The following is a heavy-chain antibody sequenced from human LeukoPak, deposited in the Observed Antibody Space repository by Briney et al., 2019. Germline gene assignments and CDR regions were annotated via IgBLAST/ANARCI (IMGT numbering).Heavy chain of an antibody. D-gene: IGHD6-6*01. J-gene: IGHJ4*02. Sequence: GGSLRLSCTASGFSFSGHWMHWARQLPGKGLVWVSRISPTGSTTSYADSVKGRFTVSRDNAKNTLYLQVNNLRAEDTAVHYCARGPNSNWSGLDFGGQGTLLTVSS. CDR1: GFSFSGHW. CDR3: ARGPNSNWSGLDF. CDR2: ISPTGSTT. V-gene: IGHV3-74*01.